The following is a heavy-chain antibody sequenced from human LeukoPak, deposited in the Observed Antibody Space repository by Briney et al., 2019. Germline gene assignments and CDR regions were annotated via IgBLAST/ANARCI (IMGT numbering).Heavy chain of an antibody. J-gene: IGHJ4*02. CDR1: GGSISSSSYY. D-gene: IGHD3-22*01. Sequence: SETLSLTCTVPGGSISSSSYYWGWIRQPPGKGLEWIGSIYYSGSTYYNPSLKSRVTISVDTSKNQFSLKLSSVTAADTAVYYCARADHGHYYDSSGYYRYWGQGTLVTVSS. CDR2: IYYSGST. V-gene: IGHV4-39*07. CDR3: ARADHGHYYDSSGYYRY.